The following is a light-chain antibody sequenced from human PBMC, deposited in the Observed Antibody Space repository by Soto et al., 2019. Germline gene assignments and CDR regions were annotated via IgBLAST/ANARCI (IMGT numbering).Light chain of an antibody. CDR2: GAS. Sequence: EIVMTQSPATLSVSTGERATLSCRASQSVSSNLAWYQQKPGQAPRLLIYGASTRATGIPARFSGSGSGTEFTRTISSLQSEDFAVYYCPQYNNWPRTFGQGTKVEIK. J-gene: IGKJ1*01. CDR1: QSVSSN. CDR3: PQYNNWPRT. V-gene: IGKV3-15*01.